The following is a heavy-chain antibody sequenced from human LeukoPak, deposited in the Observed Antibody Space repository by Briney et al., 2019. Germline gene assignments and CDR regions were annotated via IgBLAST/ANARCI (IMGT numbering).Heavy chain of an antibody. V-gene: IGHV3-30*14. CDR2: TSFDGGKK. D-gene: IGHD5-24*01. J-gene: IGHJ4*02. Sequence: GGSLRLSCAASGFTFSSYAMHWVRQAPGKGLEWVAATSFDGGKKYYVDSGKGRFTISRDNSKNMLFLQMNILRPEDTAVYYCAREMADLDYWGQGTLVTVSS. CDR1: GFTFSSYA. CDR3: AREMADLDY.